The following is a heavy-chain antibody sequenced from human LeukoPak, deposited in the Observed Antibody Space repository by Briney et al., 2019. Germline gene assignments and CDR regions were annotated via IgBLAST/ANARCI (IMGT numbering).Heavy chain of an antibody. CDR3: ARAEGIVGATDLGY. V-gene: IGHV3-21*01. J-gene: IGHJ4*02. Sequence: SGGSLRLSCAASGFTFSSYSMNWVRQAPGKGLEWVSSVSSSSSYIYYADSVKGRFTISRDNAKNSLYLQMNSLRAEDTAVYYCARAEGIVGATDLGYWGQGTLVTVSS. D-gene: IGHD1-26*01. CDR1: GFTFSSYS. CDR2: VSSSSSYI.